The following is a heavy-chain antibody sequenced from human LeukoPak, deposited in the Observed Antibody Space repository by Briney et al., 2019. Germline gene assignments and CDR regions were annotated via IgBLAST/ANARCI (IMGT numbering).Heavy chain of an antibody. Sequence: GGSLRLSCAASGFTFSDSYMSWIRQVPGKGLEWVSYISSSGGTIYYADSVKGRFTISRDNAKNSLYLQMNSLRAEDTAVYYCAREGGDWGEGYFDYWGQGTLVTVSS. CDR2: ISSSGGTI. CDR1: GFTFSDSY. D-gene: IGHD3-16*01. V-gene: IGHV3-11*01. CDR3: AREGGDWGEGYFDY. J-gene: IGHJ4*02.